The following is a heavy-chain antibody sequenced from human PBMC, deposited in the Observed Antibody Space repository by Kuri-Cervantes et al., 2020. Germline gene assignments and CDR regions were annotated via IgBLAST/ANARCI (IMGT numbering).Heavy chain of an antibody. V-gene: IGHV1-69*05. CDR3: ARGHDSSGPYDY. D-gene: IGHD3-22*01. CDR2: FIPIFGTA. CDR1: EGSFSTYG. Sequence: SVKVSCKASEGSFSTYGVSWVRQAPGQVLEWVGGFIPIFGTANYAQKFQGRVTITTDESTITAYMELSSLRAEDTAVCYCARGHDSSGPYDYWGQGTLVTVSS. J-gene: IGHJ4*02.